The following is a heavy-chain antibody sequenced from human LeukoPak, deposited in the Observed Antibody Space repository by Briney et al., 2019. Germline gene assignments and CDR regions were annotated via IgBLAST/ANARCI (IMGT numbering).Heavy chain of an antibody. CDR3: ARDPVLIRSTQRMYSSSWYYGY. CDR1: GFTFSTYA. V-gene: IGHV3-23*01. CDR2: ISGTGNSP. D-gene: IGHD6-13*01. Sequence: GGSLRLSCAASGFTFSTYAMSWVRQAPGKGLEWVSAISGTGNSPYYGDSVKGRFTISRDNSKNTLYLQMNSLRAEDTAVYYCARDPVLIRSTQRMYSSSWYYGYWGQGTLVTVSS. J-gene: IGHJ4*02.